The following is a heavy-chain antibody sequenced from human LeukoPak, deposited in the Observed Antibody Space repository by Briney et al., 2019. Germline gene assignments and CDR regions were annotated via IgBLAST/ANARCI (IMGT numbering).Heavy chain of an antibody. V-gene: IGHV1-8*01. D-gene: IGHD4-17*01. CDR1: GYTFTSYD. J-gene: IGHJ5*02. CDR3: ARNPTVTTRRPRTSWFDP. CDR2: MNPNSGNT. Sequence: ASVKVSCKASGYTFTSYDINWVRQATGQGLEWMGWMNPNSGNTGYAQKFQGRVTMTRNTSISTAYMELGSLRSEDTAVYYCARNPTVTTRRPRTSWFDPWGQGTLVTVSS.